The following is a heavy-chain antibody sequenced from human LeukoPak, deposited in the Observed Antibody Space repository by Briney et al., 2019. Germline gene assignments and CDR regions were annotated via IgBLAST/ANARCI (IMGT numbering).Heavy chain of an antibody. J-gene: IGHJ4*02. V-gene: IGHV3-48*01. CDR2: ISSSSSNI. CDR3: AREEVATIIDY. D-gene: IGHD5-12*01. Sequence: GGSLRLSCAASGFTFSSYSMNWVRQAPGKGLEWVSYISSSSSNIYYPASVKGRFTISRDNAKNSLYLQMNSLRAEDTAVYYCAREEVATIIDYWGQGTLVTVSS. CDR1: GFTFSSYS.